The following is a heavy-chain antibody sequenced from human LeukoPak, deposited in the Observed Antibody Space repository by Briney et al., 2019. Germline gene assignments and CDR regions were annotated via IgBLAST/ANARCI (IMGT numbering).Heavy chain of an antibody. J-gene: IGHJ5*01. CDR2: IYYSGIT. Sequence: SETLSLTCAVSGDSISTTNYYWGWIRQPPEKGLEWIGIIYYSGITHYNPSLKSRVTILVDTSKNQFSLKLSSVTDADTAVYYCARVRRSLNWFDSWGQGTLVTVSS. V-gene: IGHV4-39*01. D-gene: IGHD3-3*01. CDR3: ARVRRSLNWFDS. CDR1: GDSISTTNYY.